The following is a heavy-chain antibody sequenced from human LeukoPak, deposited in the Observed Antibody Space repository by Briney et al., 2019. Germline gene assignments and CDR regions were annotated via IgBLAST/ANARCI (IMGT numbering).Heavy chain of an antibody. J-gene: IGHJ6*03. V-gene: IGHV3-21*01. Sequence: GGSLRLSCVASGFTFSSYSMNWVRQTPGKGLEWVSSINNSSIYIYYADSLKGRFTISRDNAKNPLFLQMNSLRAEDTAVYYCARDRTGPYYYYYYMDVWGKGTTVTVSS. D-gene: IGHD7-27*01. CDR3: ARDRTGPYYYYYYMDV. CDR2: INNSSIYI. CDR1: GFTFSSYS.